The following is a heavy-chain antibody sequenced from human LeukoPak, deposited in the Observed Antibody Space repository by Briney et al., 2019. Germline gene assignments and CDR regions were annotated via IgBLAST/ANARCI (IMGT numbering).Heavy chain of an antibody. CDR2: ISSSSSYI. CDR1: GFTFSSYS. CDR3: ARGGYCSSTSRYLNY. Sequence: GGSLRLSCAASGFTFSSYSMNWVRQAPGKGLEWVSSISSSSSYIYYADSVKGRFTISRDNAKNSLYLQMNSLRAEDTAVCYCARGGYCSSTSRYLNYWGQGTLVTVSS. J-gene: IGHJ4*02. V-gene: IGHV3-21*01. D-gene: IGHD2-2*01.